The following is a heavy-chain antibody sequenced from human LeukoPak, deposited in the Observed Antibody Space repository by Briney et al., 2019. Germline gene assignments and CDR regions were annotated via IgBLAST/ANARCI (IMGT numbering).Heavy chain of an antibody. J-gene: IGHJ4*02. CDR3: ARGLRLWWGYYLDY. D-gene: IGHD4/OR15-4a*01. V-gene: IGHV4-34*01. CDR2: INHSGST. CDR1: GGSFSGYY. Sequence: SETLSLTCAVYGGSFSGYYWSWIRQPPGKGLEWIGEINHSGSTNYNPSLKSRVTISVDTSKNQFSLKLSSVTAADTAVYYCARGLRLWWGYYLDYWGQGTLVTVSS.